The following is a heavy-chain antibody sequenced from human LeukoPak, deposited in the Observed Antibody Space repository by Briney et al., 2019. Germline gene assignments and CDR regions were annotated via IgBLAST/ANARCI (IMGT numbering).Heavy chain of an antibody. Sequence: GGSLRLSCAASGFTFSNYWMTWIRQAPGKGLEWVANIKQHGSDNYYVDSVKGRFTISRDNAKNSLLMQMNSLRAEDTAVYYCAGHSGWKLDYWGQGTLVTVSS. CDR1: GFTFSNYW. CDR3: AGHSGWKLDY. J-gene: IGHJ4*02. D-gene: IGHD1-1*01. CDR2: IKQHGSDN. V-gene: IGHV3-7*01.